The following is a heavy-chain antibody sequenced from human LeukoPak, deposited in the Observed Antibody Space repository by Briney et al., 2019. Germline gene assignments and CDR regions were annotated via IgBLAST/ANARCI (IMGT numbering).Heavy chain of an antibody. V-gene: IGHV4-59*11. CDR3: ARGCSAGTPHNWFDP. CDR1: GASFTSHY. J-gene: IGHJ5*02. Sequence: SETLSLTCSVSGASFTSHYWGWIRQPPGKGPEWIGHLYYSGSTNYNPSLKSRVTISVDTSKNQFSLKLSSVTAADTAVYYCARGCSAGTPHNWFDPWGQGTLVTVSS. CDR2: LYYSGST. D-gene: IGHD6-13*01.